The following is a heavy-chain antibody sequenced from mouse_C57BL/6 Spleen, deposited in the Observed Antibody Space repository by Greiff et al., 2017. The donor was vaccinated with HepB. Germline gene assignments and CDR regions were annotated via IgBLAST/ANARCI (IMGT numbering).Heavy chain of an antibody. CDR2: IDPSDSET. CDR3: ARQGYGNYYFDY. J-gene: IGHJ2*01. D-gene: IGHD2-1*01. CDR1: GYTFTSYW. Sequence: VQLQQPGAELVRPGSSVKLSCKASGYTFTSYWMHWVKQRPIQGLEWIGNIDPSDSETHYNQKFKDKATLTVDKSSSTAYMQLSSLTSEDSAVYYCARQGYGNYYFDYWGQGTTLTVSS. V-gene: IGHV1-52*01.